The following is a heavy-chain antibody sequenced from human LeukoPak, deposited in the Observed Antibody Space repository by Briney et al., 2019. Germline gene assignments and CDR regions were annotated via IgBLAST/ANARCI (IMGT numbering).Heavy chain of an antibody. J-gene: IGHJ6*03. CDR2: IYYSGST. V-gene: IGHV4-38-2*02. D-gene: IGHD2/OR15-2a*01. Sequence: PSETLSLTCTVSGYSISSGYYWGWIRQPPGKGLEWIGSIYYSGSTYYNPSLKSRVTISVDTSKNQFSLKLSSVTAADTAVYYCARFYGVGFGPMDVWGKGTTVTISS. CDR1: GYSISSGYY. CDR3: ARFYGVGFGPMDV.